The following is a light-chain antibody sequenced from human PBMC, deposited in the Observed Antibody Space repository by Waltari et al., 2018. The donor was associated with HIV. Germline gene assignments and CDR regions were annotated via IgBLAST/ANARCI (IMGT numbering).Light chain of an antibody. CDR3: QQYYDSPLT. CDR2: WAS. CDR1: HSVLYWSTNQNY. J-gene: IGKJ4*01. V-gene: IGKV4-1*01. Sequence: DIVMTQSPDSLAVSLGEWATINCKSTHSVLYWSTNQNYLAWYQQKLGQPPKLLIYWASTRESGVPDRFSGSGSGTDFTLTISNLQAEDVAIYYCQQYYDSPLTFGGGTRVEIK.